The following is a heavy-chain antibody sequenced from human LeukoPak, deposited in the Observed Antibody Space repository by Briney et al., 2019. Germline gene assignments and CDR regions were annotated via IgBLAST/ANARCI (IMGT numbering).Heavy chain of an antibody. J-gene: IGHJ4*02. CDR3: AKFFSGTVLDAFDI. V-gene: IGHV3-9*01. CDR2: ISWNSGSI. Sequence: GRSLRLSCAASGFTFDDYAMHWVRQAPGKGLEWVSGISWNSGSIGYADSVKGRFTISRDNAKNSLYLQMNSLRAEDTALYYCAKFFSGTVLDAFDIWGQGTLVTVSS. CDR1: GFTFDDYA. D-gene: IGHD3-10*01.